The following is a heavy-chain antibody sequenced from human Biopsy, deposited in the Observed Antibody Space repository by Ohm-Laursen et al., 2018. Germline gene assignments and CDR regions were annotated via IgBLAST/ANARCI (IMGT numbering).Heavy chain of an antibody. J-gene: IGHJ6*02. CDR1: GGSISSDY. D-gene: IGHD2/OR15-2a*01. Sequence: SETLSLTCTVSGGSISSDYWSWIRQTPGKGLGWIGYIYYSGSTNYNPSLKSRVTISVDTSKNQFSLRLNSVTAADTAVYYCARATNSTGWPYYYFYGMDVWGQGTTATVSS. CDR2: IYYSGST. CDR3: ARATNSTGWPYYYFYGMDV. V-gene: IGHV4-59*01.